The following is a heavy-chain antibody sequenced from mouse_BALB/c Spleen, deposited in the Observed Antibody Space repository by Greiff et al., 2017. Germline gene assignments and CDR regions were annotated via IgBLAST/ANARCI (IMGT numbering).Heavy chain of an antibody. J-gene: IGHJ3*01. CDR1: GYTFTSYW. Sequence: EVQLQQSGTVLARPGASVKMSCKASGYTFTSYWMHWVKQRPGQGLEWIGAIYPGNSDTSYNQKFKGKAKLTAVTSTSTAYMELSSLTNEDSAVYYCTENYPAWFAYWGQGTLVTVSA. CDR3: TENYPAWFAY. CDR2: IYPGNSDT. D-gene: IGHD1-1*02. V-gene: IGHV1-5*01.